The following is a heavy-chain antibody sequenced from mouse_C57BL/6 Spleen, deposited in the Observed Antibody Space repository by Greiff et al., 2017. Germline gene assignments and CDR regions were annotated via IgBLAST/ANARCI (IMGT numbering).Heavy chain of an antibody. V-gene: IGHV5-16*01. CDR2: INYDGSST. CDR3: ARDNGGYFDV. CDR1: GFTFSDYY. Sequence: EVQLVESEGGLVQPGSSMKLSCTASGFTFSDYYMAWVRQVPEKGLEWVANINYDGSSTYYLDSLKSRFIISRDNAKNILYLQMSSLKSEDTATYYCARDNGGYFDVWGTGTTVTVSS. J-gene: IGHJ1*03.